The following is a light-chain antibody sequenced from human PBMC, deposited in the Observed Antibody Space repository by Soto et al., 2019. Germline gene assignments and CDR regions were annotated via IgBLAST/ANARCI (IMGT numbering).Light chain of an antibody. CDR2: DAS. V-gene: IGKV3-11*01. CDR3: QQFTL. Sequence: EIVLTQSPATLSLSPGERATLSCRASQSVGRHLAWYQQKPGQAPRLLIYDASNRATGVPARFSGSGSGTDFTLSISSLEPEDFATYYCQQFTLFGPGTKVDIK. J-gene: IGKJ3*01. CDR1: QSVGRH.